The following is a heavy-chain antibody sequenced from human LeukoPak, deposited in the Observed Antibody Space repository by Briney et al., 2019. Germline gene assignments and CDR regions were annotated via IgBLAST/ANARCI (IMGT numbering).Heavy chain of an antibody. D-gene: IGHD6-13*01. J-gene: IGHJ4*02. CDR1: GYTLTDLS. Sequence: ASVKVSCKVSGYTLTDLSMHWARQAPGKGLEWMGGFDPEDGETIYAQKFQGRVTMTEDTSTDTAYMELSSLRSEDTAMYYCATAGYTSSWTLDYWGQGTLVTVSS. CDR2: FDPEDGET. V-gene: IGHV1-24*01. CDR3: ATAGYTSSWTLDY.